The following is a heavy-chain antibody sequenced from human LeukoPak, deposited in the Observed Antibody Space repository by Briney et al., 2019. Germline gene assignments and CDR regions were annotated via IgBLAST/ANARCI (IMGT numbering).Heavy chain of an antibody. CDR1: GGTFSSYA. J-gene: IGHJ5*02. V-gene: IGHV1-69*05. CDR2: IIPIFGTA. Sequence: SVKVSCKASGGTFSSYAISWVRQAPGQGREWMGGIIPIFGTANYAQKLQGRVTMTTDTSTSTAYMELRSLRSDDTAVYYCARGSVAVAGSWFDPWGQGTLVTVSS. D-gene: IGHD6-19*01. CDR3: ARGSVAVAGSWFDP.